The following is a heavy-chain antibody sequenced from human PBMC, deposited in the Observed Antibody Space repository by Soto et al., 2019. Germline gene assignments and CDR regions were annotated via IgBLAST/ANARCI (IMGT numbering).Heavy chain of an antibody. J-gene: IGHJ4*02. CDR3: ASSISIAAAGHYFDY. CDR2: IYYSGST. V-gene: IGHV4-30-4*01. Sequence: SETLSLTCTVSGGSISSGDYYWSWIRQPPGKVLEWIGYIYYSGSTYYNPSLKSRVTISVDTSKNQFSLKRSSVTAADTAVYYCASSISIAAAGHYFDYWGQGTLVTVSS. D-gene: IGHD6-13*01. CDR1: GGSISSGDYY.